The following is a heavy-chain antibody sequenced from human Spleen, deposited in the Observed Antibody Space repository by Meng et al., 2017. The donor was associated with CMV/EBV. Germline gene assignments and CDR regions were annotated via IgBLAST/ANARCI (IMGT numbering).Heavy chain of an antibody. D-gene: IGHD1-26*01. CDR2: MYYSETT. CDR1: GDSISGSTYY. V-gene: IGHV4-39*07. J-gene: IGHJ4*02. Sequence: GSLRLSCTVSGDSISGSTYYWGWIRQPPGKGLEWIGSMYYSETTYYNPSLKTRVTISIDTSMNQFSLRLTSVTAADTAVFYCARGGTYSDWGDYWGQGTLVTVSS. CDR3: ARGGTYSDWGDY.